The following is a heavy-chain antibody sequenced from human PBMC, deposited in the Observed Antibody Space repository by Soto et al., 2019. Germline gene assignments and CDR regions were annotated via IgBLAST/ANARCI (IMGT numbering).Heavy chain of an antibody. CDR1: GVSVSSGWFY. CDR2: GSNSGTT. V-gene: IGHV4-61*01. D-gene: IGHD4-17*01. CDR3: ARGATVTQYDY. Sequence: HVQLQESGPGLVKPSETLSLTCSVSGVSVSSGWFYCAWIRQPPGKGLEWIGFGSNSGTTNYKPSLKSRVTISVDTSRSQISLKVNSLTAADTAMYYCARGATVTQYDYWGQGTQVTVSS. J-gene: IGHJ4*02.